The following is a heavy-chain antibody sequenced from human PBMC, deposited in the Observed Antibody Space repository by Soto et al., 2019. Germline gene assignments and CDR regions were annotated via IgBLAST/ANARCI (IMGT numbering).Heavy chain of an antibody. V-gene: IGHV3-23*01. Sequence: EVQLLESGGGLVQPGGSLRLSCAASGFTFSSYAMSWVRQAPGKGLEWVSAISGSGGSTYYADSVKGRFTISRDNSKNTVYLQMNSMRSEDTAVYYCAKHLCGYSYGGFDYLGQGTLVTVSS. J-gene: IGHJ4*02. CDR2: ISGSGGST. CDR1: GFTFSSYA. CDR3: AKHLCGYSYGGFDY. D-gene: IGHD5-18*01.